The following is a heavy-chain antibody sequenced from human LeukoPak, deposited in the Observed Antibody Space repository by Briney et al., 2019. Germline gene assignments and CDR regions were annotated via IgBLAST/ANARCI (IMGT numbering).Heavy chain of an antibody. Sequence: EASVKVSCKASGGTFSSYAISWVRQAPGQGLEWMGRIIPIFGTANYAQKFQGRVTITTDESTSTAYMELSSLRSEDTGVYYCARANGVYNYGFDYWGQGTLVTVSS. CDR3: ARANGVYNYGFDY. J-gene: IGHJ4*02. D-gene: IGHD5-18*01. CDR2: IIPIFGTA. V-gene: IGHV1-69*05. CDR1: GGTFSSYA.